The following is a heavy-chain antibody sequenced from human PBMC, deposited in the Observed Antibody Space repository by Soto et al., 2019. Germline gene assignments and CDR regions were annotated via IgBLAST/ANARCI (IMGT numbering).Heavy chain of an antibody. D-gene: IGHD1-1*01. CDR3: AKATATSGGAFEI. Sequence: EVQMLESGGGLAQPGGSLRLSCAVSGFICSSYDMSWVRRATGKGLEWVSTILVGGSTHYEDSVKGRFTISRDTSKNTVYLQMYSLTAGDTAFYYCAKATATSGGAFEIYGQGTMVTVSS. J-gene: IGHJ3*02. CDR1: GFICSSYD. V-gene: IGHV3-23*01. CDR2: ILVGGST.